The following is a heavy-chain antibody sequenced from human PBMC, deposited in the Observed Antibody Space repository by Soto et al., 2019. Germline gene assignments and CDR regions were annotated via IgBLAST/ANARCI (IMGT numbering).Heavy chain of an antibody. D-gene: IGHD3-3*01. Sequence: SVKVSCKASGCTFSSYGISWVRQAPGQGLEWVGGSIPIFGTANYAQKFQGRVTITADKSTSTAYMELSSLRSEDTAVYYCARGPRMFWFWSDDWFDPWGQGTLVTVSS. CDR3: ARGPRMFWFWSDDWFDP. J-gene: IGHJ5*02. V-gene: IGHV1-69*06. CDR1: GCTFSSYG. CDR2: SIPIFGTA.